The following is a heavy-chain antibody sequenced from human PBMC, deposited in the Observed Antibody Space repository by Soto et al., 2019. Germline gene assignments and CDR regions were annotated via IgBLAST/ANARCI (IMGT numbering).Heavy chain of an antibody. CDR3: ARGISYSGILPDS. V-gene: IGHV4-30-4*01. J-gene: IGHJ4*02. CDR1: GFSLRSVYYY. CDR2: IYSSGRT. D-gene: IGHD3-9*01. Sequence: PSETLSLSCTVAGFSLRSVYYYLRWISPPPGKGLEWIGYIYSSGRTNYNPSLQSRVSISADTSKSQFSLKLNSVTAADTAVYYCARGISYSGILPDSWGQGTRVTVSS.